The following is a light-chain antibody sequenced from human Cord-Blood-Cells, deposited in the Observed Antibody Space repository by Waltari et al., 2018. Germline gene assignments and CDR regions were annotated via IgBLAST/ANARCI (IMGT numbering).Light chain of an antibody. Sequence: QSALTQPPSASGSPGQSVTISCTGTSSDVGGYNYVSWYQQHPGKAPKLMMYEVSKRPSGVPDRFSGSKSGNTASLTCSGLQAEDEADYYCSSYAGSNVVFGGGTKLTVL. CDR3: SSYAGSNVV. CDR1: SSDVGGYNY. J-gene: IGLJ2*01. CDR2: EVS. V-gene: IGLV2-8*01.